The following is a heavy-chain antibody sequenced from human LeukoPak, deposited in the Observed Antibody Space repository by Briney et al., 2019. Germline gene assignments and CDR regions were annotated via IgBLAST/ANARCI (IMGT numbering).Heavy chain of an antibody. J-gene: IGHJ4*02. V-gene: IGHV4-4*07. D-gene: IGHD2-15*01. Sequence: TSETLSLTCTVSGGSISGYYWSWIRQPAGKGLEWIGRIYSSGSTDYNPSLKSRVTMSVDTSKNQFSLKLSSVIAADTAVYYCARLWSTDCSGGSCPHQPNYWGQGTLVTVSS. CDR2: IYSSGST. CDR3: ARLWSTDCSGGSCPHQPNY. CDR1: GGSISGYY.